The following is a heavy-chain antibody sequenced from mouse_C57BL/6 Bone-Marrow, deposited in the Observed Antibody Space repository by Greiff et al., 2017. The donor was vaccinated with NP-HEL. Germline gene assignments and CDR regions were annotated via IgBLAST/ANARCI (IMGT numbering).Heavy chain of an antibody. CDR2: IRNKANGYTS. CDR3: ARYGGDYDGPYYYAMDY. CDR1: GFTFTDYY. D-gene: IGHD2-4*01. Sequence: EVMLVESGGGLVQPGGSLSLSCAASGFTFTDYYMSWVRQPPGKALEWLGFIRNKANGYTSEYSASVKGRFTISRDNSQSILYLQMNALRAEDSATYYCARYGGDYDGPYYYAMDYWGQGTSVTVSS. J-gene: IGHJ4*01. V-gene: IGHV7-3*01.